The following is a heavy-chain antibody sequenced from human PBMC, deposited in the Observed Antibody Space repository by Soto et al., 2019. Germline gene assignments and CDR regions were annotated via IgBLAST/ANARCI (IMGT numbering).Heavy chain of an antibody. V-gene: IGHV1-18*01. CDR1: GYTSSSFG. CDR2: ISAYNGNT. Sequence: QVQLVQSGAEVKKPGASVKVSCKASGYTSSSFGISWVRQAPGQGLEWKGWISAYNGNTNYAQNLQGILTMTTDTSTGTTYMEGRSLTSDDTCVYYCAGDGSGYYYYYYGIDVWGQGTTVTVSS. D-gene: IGHD3-22*01. J-gene: IGHJ6*02. CDR3: AGDGSGYYYYYYGIDV.